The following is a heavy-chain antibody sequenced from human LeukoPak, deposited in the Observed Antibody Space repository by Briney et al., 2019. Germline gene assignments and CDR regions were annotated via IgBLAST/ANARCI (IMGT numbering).Heavy chain of an antibody. CDR1: GFTFSSYA. J-gene: IGHJ4*02. V-gene: IGHV3-23*01. CDR3: AKELGITMIVVVRSFDY. Sequence: GGSLRLSCAASGFTFSSYAMSWVRQAPGKGLEWVSAISGSGGSTYYADSVKGRFTISRDNSKNTLYLQMNSLRAEDTAVYYCAKELGITMIVVVRSFDYWGQGTLVTVSS. D-gene: IGHD3-22*01. CDR2: ISGSGGST.